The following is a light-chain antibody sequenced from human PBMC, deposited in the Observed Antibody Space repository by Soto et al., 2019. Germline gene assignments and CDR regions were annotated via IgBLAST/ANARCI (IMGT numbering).Light chain of an antibody. J-gene: IGLJ2*01. V-gene: IGLV2-14*01. Sequence: QSVLTQPASVSGSPGQSITISCSGTSSDIGAYDYVSWYQQHPGKAPKLMIYEVSNRPSGVSDRFSGSKSGNTASLTISGLQTADEADYYCSSYTSSSALIFGGGTKLTVL. CDR3: SSYTSSSALI. CDR2: EVS. CDR1: SSDIGAYDY.